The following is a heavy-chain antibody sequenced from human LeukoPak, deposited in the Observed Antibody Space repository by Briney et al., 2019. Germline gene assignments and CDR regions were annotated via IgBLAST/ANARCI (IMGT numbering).Heavy chain of an antibody. CDR3: ARATYYYDSSGYYVFYFDN. D-gene: IGHD3-22*01. CDR1: GFTVTSNY. Sequence: GGSLRLSCAASGFTVTSNYISWVRQAPGKGLEWVSVIYSGGSASYADSVKGRFTISRDNFKNTLYLQMNSLRAEDTAVYYCARATYYYDSSGYYVFYFDNWGQGTLVTVSS. J-gene: IGHJ4*02. V-gene: IGHV3-53*01. CDR2: IYSGGSA.